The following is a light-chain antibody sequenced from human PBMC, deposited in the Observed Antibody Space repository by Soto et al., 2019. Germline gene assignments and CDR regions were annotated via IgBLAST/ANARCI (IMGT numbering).Light chain of an antibody. J-gene: IGLJ2*01. V-gene: IGLV2-8*01. CDR1: SSDVGAYNY. CDR2: DVS. Sequence: QSALAQPPSASGSPGQSVTISCTGTSSDVGAYNYVSWYQQHPGKAPKLIIYDVSQRPSGVPDRFSGSKSGNTASLSVSGLQADDEALYYCNSFAGGAHVVFGGGTKLTVL. CDR3: NSFAGGAHVV.